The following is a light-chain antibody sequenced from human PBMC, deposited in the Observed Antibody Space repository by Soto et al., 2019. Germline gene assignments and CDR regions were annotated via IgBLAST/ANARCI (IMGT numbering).Light chain of an antibody. CDR2: EAS. V-gene: IGKV1-39*01. CDR1: QNINIY. J-gene: IGKJ1*01. Sequence: DIQMTQSPSSLSASVGDRVTITCRASQNINIYLNWYQQHPGKAPNALIYEASNLQSGVPSRFSGSGSGTDFTLTISGLQPDDSATYYCHQTYSPPDTFGQGTKVEIK. CDR3: HQTYSPPDT.